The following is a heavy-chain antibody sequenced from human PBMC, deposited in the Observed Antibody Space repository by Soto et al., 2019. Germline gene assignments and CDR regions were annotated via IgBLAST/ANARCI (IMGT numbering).Heavy chain of an antibody. CDR1: GFTFSTYW. J-gene: IGHJ5*02. CDR2: IIGDGSNT. Sequence: EVQLVESGGGLVQPGGSLRLSCAASGFTFSTYWMHWVRQAPGKGLVWVSRIIGDGSNTNYADSVKGRFTISRDNAKNMLYRQVSGLRAEDTAVYYCARGGLRSYWFDPWGQGTLVTVSS. V-gene: IGHV3-74*01. CDR3: ARGGLRSYWFDP. D-gene: IGHD3-10*01.